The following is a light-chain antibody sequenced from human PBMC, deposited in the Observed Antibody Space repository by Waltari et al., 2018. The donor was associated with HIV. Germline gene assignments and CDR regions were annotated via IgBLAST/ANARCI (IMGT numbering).Light chain of an antibody. CDR2: RNY. V-gene: IGLV1-47*01. CDR1: RSNIGSNY. J-gene: IGLJ1*01. Sequence: QSVLTQPPSASGTPGPRVTVSCSGSRSNIGSNYVYWYQQLPGTAPKLLIYRNYQRPSGVLDRFSGSKSGTSASLAISGLRSEDEADYYCAAWDGSLSNYVFGTGTKVTVL. CDR3: AAWDGSLSNYV.